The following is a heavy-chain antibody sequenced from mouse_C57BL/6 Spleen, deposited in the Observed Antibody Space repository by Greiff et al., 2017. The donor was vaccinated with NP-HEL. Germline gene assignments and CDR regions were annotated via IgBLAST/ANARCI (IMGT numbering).Heavy chain of an antibody. CDR1: GFTFSSYA. CDR3: ARDAITTEAMDY. D-gene: IGHD1-1*01. CDR2: ISDGGSYT. V-gene: IGHV5-4*01. Sequence: EVQVVESGGGLVKPGGSLKLSCAASGFTFSSYAMSWVRQTPEKRLEWVATISDGGSYTYYPDNVKGRFTISRDNAKNNLYLQMSHLKSEDTAMYYCARDAITTEAMDYWGQGTSVTVSS. J-gene: IGHJ4*01.